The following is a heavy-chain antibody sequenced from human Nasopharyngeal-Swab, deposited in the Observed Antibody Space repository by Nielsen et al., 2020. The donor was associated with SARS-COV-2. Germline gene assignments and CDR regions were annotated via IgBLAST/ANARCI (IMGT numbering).Heavy chain of an antibody. CDR3: ARGARFAVDYFDY. CDR1: GYTFTRYY. J-gene: IGHJ4*02. V-gene: IGHV1-46*01. D-gene: IGHD6-19*01. Sequence: ASVKVSCKASGYTFTRYYVHWVRQAPGQGLEWMGIINPSGGSTSYAQKFQGRVKMTRDTSTSTLYMELSSLRFEDTAVYYCARGARFAVDYFDYWGQGTLVTAPQ. CDR2: INPSGGST.